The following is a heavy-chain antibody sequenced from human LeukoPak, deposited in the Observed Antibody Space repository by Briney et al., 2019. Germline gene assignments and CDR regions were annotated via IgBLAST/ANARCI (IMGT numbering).Heavy chain of an antibody. Sequence: SETLSLTRTVSGGSISSGGYYWSWTRQHPGKGLEWIGYVYYRGSTYYNPSLKSRVTISVDMSKNQFSLRLSSVTAADTAVYYCARDSEGITSFPNDVFDIWGQGTMVTVSS. CDR3: ARDSEGITSFPNDVFDI. CDR1: GGSISSGGYY. V-gene: IGHV4-31*03. D-gene: IGHD3-10*01. J-gene: IGHJ3*02. CDR2: VYYRGST.